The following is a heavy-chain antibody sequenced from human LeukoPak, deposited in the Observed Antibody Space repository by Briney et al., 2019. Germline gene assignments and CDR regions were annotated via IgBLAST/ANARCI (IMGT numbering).Heavy chain of an antibody. D-gene: IGHD6-6*01. CDR3: AKNNEYSSSSTFDY. V-gene: IGHV1-18*01. Sequence: GASVKVSCKASGYTFTSYGISWVRQAPGQGLEWMGWISAYNGNTNYAQKLQGRVTMTTDTSTSTAYMELRSLRSDDTAVYYCAKNNEYSSSSTFDYWGQGTLVTVSS. J-gene: IGHJ4*02. CDR2: ISAYNGNT. CDR1: GYTFTSYG.